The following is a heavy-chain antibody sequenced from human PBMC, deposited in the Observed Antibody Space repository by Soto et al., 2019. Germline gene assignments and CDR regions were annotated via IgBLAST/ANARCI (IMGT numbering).Heavy chain of an antibody. Sequence: ASVKVSFKASGYTFTSYAMYWLRQAPGQRLEWMGWINAGNGNTKYSQKFQGRVTITRDTSASTAYMELSSLRSEDTAVYYCARDPGIAVAGTPLDYYGMDVWGQGTTVTVSS. D-gene: IGHD6-19*01. CDR1: GYTFTSYA. J-gene: IGHJ6*02. V-gene: IGHV1-3*01. CDR3: ARDPGIAVAGTPLDYYGMDV. CDR2: INAGNGNT.